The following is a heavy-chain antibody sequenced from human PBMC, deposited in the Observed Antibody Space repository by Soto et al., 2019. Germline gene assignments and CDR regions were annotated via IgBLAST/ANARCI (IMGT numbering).Heavy chain of an antibody. D-gene: IGHD2-15*01. J-gene: IGHJ4*01. CDR2: ISDSGGSP. CDR1: GFTFSSYT. CDR3: TKVRCSGNPCYVPDY. V-gene: IGHV3-23*01. Sequence: GGSLRLSCAASGFTFSSYTMAWVRQAPGKGLEWVSAISDSGGSPYYADSVQGRFTISRDNSKNTLFLLMNSLRAEDTATYYCTKVRCSGNPCYVPDYCGHXTLVTVSS.